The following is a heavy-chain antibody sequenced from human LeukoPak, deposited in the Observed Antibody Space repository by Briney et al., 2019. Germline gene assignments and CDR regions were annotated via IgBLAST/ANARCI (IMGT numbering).Heavy chain of an antibody. CDR1: GGSISSHY. V-gene: IGHV4-59*11. CDR2: IYYSGST. D-gene: IGHD3-3*01. J-gene: IGHJ6*03. CDR3: ARDRFRAYYDFWSGYYSGYYYMDV. Sequence: SETLSLTCTVSGGSISSHYWSWIRQPLGKGLEWIGYIYYSGSTNYNPSLKSRVTISVDTSKNQFSLKLSSVTAADTAVYYCARDRFRAYYDFWSGYYSGYYYMDVWGKGTTVTVSS.